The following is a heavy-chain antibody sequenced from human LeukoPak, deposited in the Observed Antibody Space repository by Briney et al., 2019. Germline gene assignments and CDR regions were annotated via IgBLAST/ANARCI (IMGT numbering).Heavy chain of an antibody. CDR3: AKEGGTGTRFDY. CDR2: ISGTGAGT. Sequence: GGSLRLSCAASGFTFNSYAMSWVRQAPGKGLEWVSAISGTGAGTYYADSVKGRFTISRDTSKNTLYLQMNSLRAEDTAVYYCAKEGGTGTRFDYWGQGTLVTVSS. J-gene: IGHJ4*02. D-gene: IGHD1-7*01. V-gene: IGHV3-23*01. CDR1: GFTFNSYA.